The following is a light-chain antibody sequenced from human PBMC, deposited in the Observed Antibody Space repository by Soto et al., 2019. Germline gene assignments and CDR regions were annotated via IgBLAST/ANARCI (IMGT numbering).Light chain of an antibody. CDR3: QQSYSTPWA. CDR2: AAS. V-gene: IGKV1-39*01. CDR1: QRISTY. Sequence: DIQMTQSPSSLSASVGDRVTITCRASQRISTYLNWYQHKPGKAPKLLIYAASNLQSGVPSRFSGSGVGTDFTLTISSLQPEDFAAYYCQQSYSTPWAFGQGTKVEIK. J-gene: IGKJ1*01.